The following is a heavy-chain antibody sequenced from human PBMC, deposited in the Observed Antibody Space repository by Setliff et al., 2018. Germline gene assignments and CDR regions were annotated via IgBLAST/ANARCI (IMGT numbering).Heavy chain of an antibody. J-gene: IGHJ3*02. CDR2: INPSSGRT. D-gene: IGHD3-22*01. CDR1: GYTFTSHY. CDR3: ARDVCPYHYEGAFDI. Sequence: ASVKVSCKASGYTFTSHYMHWVRQAPGLGLEWRGTINPSSGRTSYAQKIQGRVTMTRDTSTSTVYMDMSSLRSEDTAVYYCARDVCPYHYEGAFDIWGQETMVTGS. V-gene: IGHV1-46*01.